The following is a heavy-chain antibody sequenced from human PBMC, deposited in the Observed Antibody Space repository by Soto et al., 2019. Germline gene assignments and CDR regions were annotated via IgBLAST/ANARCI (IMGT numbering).Heavy chain of an antibody. CDR2: IIPIFGTA. V-gene: IGHV1-69*06. CDR3: ASTKYDSSAYYYWYLGL. Sequence: QVELVQSGAEVKKPGSSVKVSCQASEDTFRNYAISWVRQAPGQGLEWRGGIIPIFGTANYAQKFQGRVTITANTSANTVYLELSSLRSDDTAVYYCASTKYDSSAYYYWYLGLCGRGTLVTVSS. J-gene: IGHJ2*01. CDR1: EDTFRNYA. D-gene: IGHD3-22*01.